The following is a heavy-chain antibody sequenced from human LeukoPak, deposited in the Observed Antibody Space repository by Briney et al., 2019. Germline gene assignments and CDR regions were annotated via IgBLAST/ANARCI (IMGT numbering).Heavy chain of an antibody. CDR3: AREDGSGSYRWFDP. D-gene: IGHD3-10*01. V-gene: IGHV4-59*12. CDR1: GGSISSYF. Sequence: SETLSLTCTVSGGSISSYFWSWIRQPPGKGLEWIGYIYYSGSTYYNPSLKSRVTISVDTSKNQFSLKLSSVTAADTAVYYCAREDGSGSYRWFDPWGQGTLVTVSS. CDR2: IYYSGST. J-gene: IGHJ5*02.